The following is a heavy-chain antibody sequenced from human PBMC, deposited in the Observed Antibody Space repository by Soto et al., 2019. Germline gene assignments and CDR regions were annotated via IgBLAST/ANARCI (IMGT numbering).Heavy chain of an antibody. J-gene: IGHJ6*02. CDR3: ARAFPYCSGGSCYYYGMDV. CDR2: IIPIFGTA. CDR1: GGTFSSYA. D-gene: IGHD2-15*01. V-gene: IGHV1-69*06. Sequence: ASVEVSCKASGGTFSSYAISWVRQAPGRGREWMGGIIPIFGTANYAQKFQGRVTITADKSTSTAYMELSSLRSEDTAVYYCARAFPYCSGGSCYYYGMDVWGQGTTVTVSS.